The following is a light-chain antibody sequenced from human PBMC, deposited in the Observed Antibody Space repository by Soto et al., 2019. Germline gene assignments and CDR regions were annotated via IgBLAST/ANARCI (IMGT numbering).Light chain of an antibody. CDR2: LAS. CDR1: QSLQHNNGNTL. CDR3: MQALQTPRT. J-gene: IGKJ1*01. Sequence: VMTQSPLSLTVTPGEPASISCKSSQSLQHNNGNTLLDWYMQKPRQSPQLLIYLASRRAPGAPDRVSGSGSGTDFTLRISTVEADDAAIYYFMQALQTPRTFGQGTKLEI. V-gene: IGKV2-28*01.